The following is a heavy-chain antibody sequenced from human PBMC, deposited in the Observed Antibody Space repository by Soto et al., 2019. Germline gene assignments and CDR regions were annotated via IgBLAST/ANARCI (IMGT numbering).Heavy chain of an antibody. D-gene: IGHD3-3*01. CDR2: IYYSGST. V-gene: IGHV4-30-4*01. Sequence: QVQLQESGPGLVKPSQTLSLTCTVSGGSITSGDYYWSWIRQPPGKGLEWIGYIYYSGSTYYNPSLRGRVTISVDTYKNQFSLKLYSLTAADTAVYYSARVRTPTADYDFCHGYYTHDYWGQGTLVTVSS. CDR1: GGSITSGDYY. J-gene: IGHJ4*02. CDR3: ARVRTPTADYDFCHGYYTHDY.